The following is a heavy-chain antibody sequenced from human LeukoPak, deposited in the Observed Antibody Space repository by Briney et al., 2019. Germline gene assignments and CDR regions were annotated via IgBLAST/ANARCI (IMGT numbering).Heavy chain of an antibody. J-gene: IGHJ4*02. CDR1: GFTFSSYN. Sequence: GGSLRLSCAASGFTFSSYNMNWVRQAPGKGLEWVSSISSSSSYIYYSDSVKGRFTISRDISKNTLYLQMNSLRAEDTAVYYCVKGHWYGSGSYWVWGQGTLVTVSS. D-gene: IGHD3-10*01. V-gene: IGHV3-21*04. CDR3: VKGHWYGSGSYWV. CDR2: ISSSSSYI.